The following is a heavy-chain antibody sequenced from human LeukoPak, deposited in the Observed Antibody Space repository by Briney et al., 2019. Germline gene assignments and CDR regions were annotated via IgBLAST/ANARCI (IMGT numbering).Heavy chain of an antibody. D-gene: IGHD2-15*01. CDR2: IYYRGST. J-gene: IGHJ5*02. CDR1: GGSISSGDYY. V-gene: IGHV4-30-4*01. CDR3: ARGPLGYCSGGSCYGGNWFDP. Sequence: SETLSLTCTVSGGSISSGDYYWSWIRQPPGKGLEWIGYIYYRGSTYYNPSLKSRVTISVDTSKNQFSLKLSSVTAADTAVYYCARGPLGYCSGGSCYGGNWFDPWGQGTLVTVSS.